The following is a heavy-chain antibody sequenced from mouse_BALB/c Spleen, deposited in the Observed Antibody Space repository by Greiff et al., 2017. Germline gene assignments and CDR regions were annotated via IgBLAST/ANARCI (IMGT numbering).Heavy chain of an antibody. J-gene: IGHJ2*01. Sequence: LQQPGSELVRPGASVKLSCKASGYTFTSYWMHWVKQRPGQGLEWIGNIYPGSGSTNYDEKFKSKATLTVDTSSSTAYMQLSSLTSEDSAVYYCTIDGYCGQGTTLTVSS. D-gene: IGHD2-3*01. CDR1: GYTFTSYW. V-gene: IGHV1S22*01. CDR3: TIDGY. CDR2: IYPGSGST.